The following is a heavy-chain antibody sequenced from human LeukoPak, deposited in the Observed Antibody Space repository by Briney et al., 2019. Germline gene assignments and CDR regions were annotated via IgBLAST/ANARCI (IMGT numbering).Heavy chain of an antibody. CDR3: ARGSWGGDCYHDGFAP. D-gene: IGHD2-21*02. V-gene: IGHV1-69*13. J-gene: IGHJ5*02. CDR2: IIPIFGTA. CDR1: GGTFSSYA. Sequence: AASVKVSCKASGGTFSSYAISWVRQAPGQGLEWMGGIIPIFGTANYAQKFQGRVTITADESTSTAYMELSSLRSEDTAVYYCARGSWGGDCYHDGFAPGGKGTLVTVSP.